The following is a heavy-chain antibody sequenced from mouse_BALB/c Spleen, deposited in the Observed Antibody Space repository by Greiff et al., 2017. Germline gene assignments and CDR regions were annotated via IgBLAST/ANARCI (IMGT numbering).Heavy chain of an antibody. D-gene: IGHD2-3*01. CDR3: TRVRDGYYGGDYAMDY. CDR2: ISSGGSYT. V-gene: IGHV5-6-4*01. Sequence: VQLKESGGGLVKPGGSLKLSCAASGFTFSSYTMSWVRQTPEKRLEWVATISSGGSYTYYPDSVKGRFTISRDNAKNTLYLQMSSLKSEDTAMYYCTRVRDGYYGGDYAMDYWGQGTSVTVSS. J-gene: IGHJ4*01. CDR1: GFTFSSYT.